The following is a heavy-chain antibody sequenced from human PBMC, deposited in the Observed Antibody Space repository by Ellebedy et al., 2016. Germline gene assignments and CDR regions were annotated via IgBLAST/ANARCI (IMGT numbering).Heavy chain of an antibody. CDR1: GGSISSDY. CDR2: IYYSGTT. V-gene: IGHV4-59*01. CDR3: ARERDGTYIDY. D-gene: IGHD2-15*01. J-gene: IGHJ4*02. Sequence: SETLSLXXTVSGGSISSDYWSWIRQPPGKGLDWIGHIYYSGTTNYNPSLKSRVTMSVDTSKNQFSLKLSSVTAADTAVYYCARERDGTYIDYWGQGALVTVSS.